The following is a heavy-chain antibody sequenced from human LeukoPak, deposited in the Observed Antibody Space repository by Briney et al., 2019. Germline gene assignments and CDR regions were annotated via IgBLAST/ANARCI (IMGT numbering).Heavy chain of an antibody. CDR1: GGSISSGDYY. CDR3: ARQYYYDSSGYYAVNWFDP. Sequence: PSQTLSLTCTVSGGSISSGDYYWSWIRQPPGKGLEWIGYIYYSGSTYYNPSLKSRVTISVDTSKNRFSLKLSSVTAADTAVYYCARQYYYDSSGYYAVNWFDPWGQGTLVTVSS. J-gene: IGHJ5*02. CDR2: IYYSGST. V-gene: IGHV4-30-4*01. D-gene: IGHD3-22*01.